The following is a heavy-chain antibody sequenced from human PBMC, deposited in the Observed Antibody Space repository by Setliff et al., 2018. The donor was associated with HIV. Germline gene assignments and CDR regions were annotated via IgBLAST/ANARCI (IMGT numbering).Heavy chain of an antibody. CDR2: ISGSGSYI. D-gene: IGHD3-22*01. J-gene: IGHJ6*03. CDR1: GFTFRSFS. V-gene: IGHV3-21*04. Sequence: PGGSLRLSCTASGFTFRSFSMNWVRQAPGKGPEWVSSISGSGSYIFYADSLKGRFTISRDNAKNSLYLQMNSLRAEDTAVYYCAASFYYDSRHMDVWGKGTTVTVSS. CDR3: AASFYYDSRHMDV.